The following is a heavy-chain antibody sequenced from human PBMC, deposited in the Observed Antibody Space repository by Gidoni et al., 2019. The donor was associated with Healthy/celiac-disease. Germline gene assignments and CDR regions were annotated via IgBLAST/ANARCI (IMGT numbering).Heavy chain of an antibody. V-gene: IGHV1-69*01. Sequence: QVQLVQSGAEVKKPGSSVKVSCKVSGGTFSSYAISWVRQAPGQGLEWMGGIIPICGTANYAQKFQGRVTITADESTSTAYMELSSLRSEDTAVYYCASGDYGDYGEYFQHWGQGTLVTVSS. D-gene: IGHD4-17*01. J-gene: IGHJ1*01. CDR3: ASGDYGDYGEYFQH. CDR2: IIPICGTA. CDR1: GGTFSSYA.